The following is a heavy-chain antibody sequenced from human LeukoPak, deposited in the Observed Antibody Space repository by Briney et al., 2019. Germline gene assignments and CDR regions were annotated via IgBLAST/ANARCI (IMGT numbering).Heavy chain of an antibody. CDR1: GGSVSGYY. CDR3: ARAIIGYYFDY. Sequence: SETLSLTCAVYGGSVSGYYWSWIRQHPGKGLEWIGYIYYSGSTYYNPSLKSRLTISVDTSENQFSLKLISMTAADTAVYYCARAIIGYYFDYWGQGTLVTVSS. V-gene: IGHV4-31*11. CDR2: IYYSGST. J-gene: IGHJ4*02. D-gene: IGHD3-10*01.